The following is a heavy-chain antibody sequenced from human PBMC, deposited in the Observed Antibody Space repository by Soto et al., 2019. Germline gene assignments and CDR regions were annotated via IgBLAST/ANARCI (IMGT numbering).Heavy chain of an antibody. CDR3: AKGYWNYDY. V-gene: IGHV3-23*01. CDR2: ISGSGGST. D-gene: IGHD1-7*01. Sequence: PGGSLRLSYAASGLTFSSYAMSWVRQAPGKGLECVSAISGSGGSTYYADSVKGRFTISRDNSKNTLYLQMNSLRAEDTAVYYCAKGYWNYDYWGQGTLVTVSS. CDR1: GLTFSSYA. J-gene: IGHJ4*02.